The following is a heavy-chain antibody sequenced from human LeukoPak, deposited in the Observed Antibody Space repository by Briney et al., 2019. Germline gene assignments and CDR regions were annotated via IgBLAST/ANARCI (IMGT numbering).Heavy chain of an antibody. Sequence: SETLSLTCTVSGGSVSSYYWSWIRQPPGKGLEWIGYIYYSGSTNYNPSLKSRVTISVDTSKNQFSLKLSSVTAADTAVYYCARHAYGDYNFDYWGQGTLVTVSS. CDR1: GGSVSSYY. CDR2: IYYSGST. V-gene: IGHV4-59*08. CDR3: ARHAYGDYNFDY. J-gene: IGHJ4*02. D-gene: IGHD4-17*01.